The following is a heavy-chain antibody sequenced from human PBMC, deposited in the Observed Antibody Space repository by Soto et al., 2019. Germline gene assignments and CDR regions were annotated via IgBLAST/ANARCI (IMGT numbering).Heavy chain of an antibody. CDR2: INPSGST. D-gene: IGHD6-19*01. Sequence: SETLSLTCTVYDGSSSGYYWSWVRQPPGKGLEWIGEINPSGSTNYNPSLKSRVTISVDTSKNQFSLKLSSVTAADTAVYYCASMRLSIAVAAPGNWFDPSGQGTLVTVSS. CDR3: ASMRLSIAVAAPGNWFDP. CDR1: DGSSSGYY. V-gene: IGHV4-34*01. J-gene: IGHJ5*02.